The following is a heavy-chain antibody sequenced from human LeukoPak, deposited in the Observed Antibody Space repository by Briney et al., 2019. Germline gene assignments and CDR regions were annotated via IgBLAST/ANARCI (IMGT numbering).Heavy chain of an antibody. Sequence: PSQTLSLTCAVSGGSTSSGGYSWSWIRQPPGKGLEWIGYIYHIGSTYYNPSLKSRVTISVDRSKNQFSLKLSSVTAADTAVYYCARAGDYGDYVFDYWGQGTLVTVSS. CDR2: IYHIGST. CDR3: ARAGDYGDYVFDY. CDR1: GGSTSSGGYS. D-gene: IGHD4-17*01. V-gene: IGHV4-30-2*01. J-gene: IGHJ4*02.